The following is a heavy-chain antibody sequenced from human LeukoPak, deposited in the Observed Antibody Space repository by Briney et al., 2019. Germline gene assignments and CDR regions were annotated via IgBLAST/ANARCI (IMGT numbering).Heavy chain of an antibody. CDR1: GYSFTSYW. D-gene: IGHD6-13*01. CDR3: ARRPLAAAGAGWFDP. CDR2: IYPGDSDT. J-gene: IGHJ5*02. V-gene: IGHV5-51*01. Sequence: GESLKISCKGSGYSFTSYWIGWVRQMPGKGLEWMGIIYPGDSDTRYSPSFQGQVTISADKSISTAYLQWSSLKASDTAMYYCARRPLAAAGAGWFDPWGQGTLVTVSS.